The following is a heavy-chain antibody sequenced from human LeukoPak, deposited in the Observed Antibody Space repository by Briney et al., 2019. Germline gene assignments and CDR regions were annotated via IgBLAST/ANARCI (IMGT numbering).Heavy chain of an antibody. Sequence: SVKVSCKASGFTFTSSAMQWVRQARGQRLEWIGWIVVGSGNTNYAQKFQERVTITRDMSTSTAYMELNSLRSEDTAVYYCAAEHYDFWSGYPLGMDVWDQGTTVTVSS. D-gene: IGHD3-3*01. CDR2: IVVGSGNT. CDR1: GFTFTSSA. V-gene: IGHV1-58*02. J-gene: IGHJ6*02. CDR3: AAEHYDFWSGYPLGMDV.